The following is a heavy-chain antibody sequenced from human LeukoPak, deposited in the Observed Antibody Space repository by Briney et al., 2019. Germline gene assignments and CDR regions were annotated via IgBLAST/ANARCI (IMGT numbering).Heavy chain of an antibody. V-gene: IGHV3-7*01. CDR3: ARDRWELLSNSYHYCGLDV. J-gene: IGHJ6*02. CDR2: IKQDGSEK. D-gene: IGHD2-15*01. Sequence: GGSLRLSCAASGFTFSNYWMSWVRQAPGKGLEWVANIKQDGSEKCYVDSVKGRFTISRDNAKNSLYLQMNSLRAEDSAVYYCARDRWELLSNSYHYCGLDVWGQGTTVTVSS. CDR1: GFTFSNYW.